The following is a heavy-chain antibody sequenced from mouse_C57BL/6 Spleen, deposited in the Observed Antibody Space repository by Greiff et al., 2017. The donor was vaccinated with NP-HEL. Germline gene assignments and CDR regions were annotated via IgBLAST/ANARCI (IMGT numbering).Heavy chain of an antibody. Sequence: EVKLVESGGGLVKPGGSLKLSCAASGFTFSDYGMHWVRQAPEKGLEWVAYISSGSSTIYYADTVKGRFTSSRDNAKNTLFLQMTSLRSEDTAMYYCARPLYYDYSYAMDYWGQGTSVTVSS. D-gene: IGHD2-4*01. V-gene: IGHV5-17*01. CDR2: ISSGSSTI. J-gene: IGHJ4*01. CDR1: GFTFSDYG. CDR3: ARPLYYDYSYAMDY.